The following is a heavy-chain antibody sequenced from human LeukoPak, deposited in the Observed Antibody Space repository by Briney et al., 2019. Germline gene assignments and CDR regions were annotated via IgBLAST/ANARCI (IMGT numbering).Heavy chain of an antibody. CDR2: IYSGGST. J-gene: IGHJ6*03. V-gene: IGHV3-66*01. CDR3: ARDAAVQQLGYYYYYMDV. D-gene: IGHD6-13*01. Sequence: GGSLRLSCAASEFSVGSNYMTWVRQAPGKGLEWVSLIYSGGSTYYADSVKGRFTISRDNAKNSLYLQMNSLRAEDTAVYYCARDAAVQQLGYYYYYMDVWGKGTTVTVSS. CDR1: EFSVGSNY.